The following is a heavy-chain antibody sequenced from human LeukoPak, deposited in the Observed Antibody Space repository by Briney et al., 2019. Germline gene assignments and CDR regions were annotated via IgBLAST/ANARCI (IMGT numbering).Heavy chain of an antibody. CDR1: GGSFSGYY. V-gene: IGHV4-34*01. J-gene: IGHJ4*02. CDR2: INHSGST. Sequence: SETLSLTCAVYGGSFSGYYWSWIRQPPGKGLEWIGEINHSGSTNYNPSLKSRVTISVDTSKNQFSLKLSSVTAADTAVYFCAKERPWAPDFDYWGQGTLVTVSS. CDR3: AKERPWAPDFDY.